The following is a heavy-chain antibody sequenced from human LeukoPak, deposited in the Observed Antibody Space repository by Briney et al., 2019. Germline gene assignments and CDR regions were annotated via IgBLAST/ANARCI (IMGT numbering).Heavy chain of an antibody. V-gene: IGHV1-2*02. CDR2: IDPRSGGT. D-gene: IGHD3-16*01. CDR1: GYTFTDYY. J-gene: IGHJ4*02. CDR3: ATDNYGTLDY. Sequence: GASVKVSCKASGYTFTDYYIRWVRRAPGQGLEWMGWIDPRSGGTRCTQKFQGRVTMTRDTSISTVYLDLSGLTFDDTAVYYCATDNYGTLDYWGQGTLVTVSS.